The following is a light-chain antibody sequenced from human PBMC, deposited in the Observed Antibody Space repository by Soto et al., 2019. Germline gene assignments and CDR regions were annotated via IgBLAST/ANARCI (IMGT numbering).Light chain of an antibody. Sequence: EIVLTQSPGTLSLSPGERATLSCRASQSVNSDYLAWYQQKPGQAPRVLMYGASNRATGIPDRFSGSGSGKDFTLTISRLEPEDFAVYYCQQYDQAPRTFGQGTKVEIK. CDR3: QQYDQAPRT. J-gene: IGKJ1*01. CDR2: GAS. CDR1: QSVNSDY. V-gene: IGKV3-20*01.